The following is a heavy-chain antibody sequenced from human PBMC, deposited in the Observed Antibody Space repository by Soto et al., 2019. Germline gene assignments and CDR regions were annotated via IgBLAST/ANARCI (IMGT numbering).Heavy chain of an antibody. D-gene: IGHD6-13*01. CDR1: GGSVTNSSYY. Sequence: PSETLSLTCTVSGGSVTNSSYYWGWIRQSPGKGLEWIGEINHSGSTNYNPSLKSRVTISVDTSKNQFSLKLSSVTAADTAVYYCARVVAAAEAVRGRGMDVWGQGTTVTVSS. J-gene: IGHJ6*02. CDR2: INHSGST. V-gene: IGHV4-39*07. CDR3: ARVVAAAEAVRGRGMDV.